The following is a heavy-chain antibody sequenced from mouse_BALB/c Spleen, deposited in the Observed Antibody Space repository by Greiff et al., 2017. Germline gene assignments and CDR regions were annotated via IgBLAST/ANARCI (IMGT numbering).Heavy chain of an antibody. Sequence: QVQLKESGPGLVAPSQSLSITCTVSGFSLSRYSVHWVRQPPGKGLEWLGMIWGGGSTDYNSALKSRLSISKDNSKSQVFLKMNSLQTDDTAMYYCALIYYYGSSPAWFAYWGQGTLVTVSA. J-gene: IGHJ3*01. CDR2: IWGGGST. D-gene: IGHD1-1*01. V-gene: IGHV2-6-4*01. CDR1: GFSLSRYS. CDR3: ALIYYYGSSPAWFAY.